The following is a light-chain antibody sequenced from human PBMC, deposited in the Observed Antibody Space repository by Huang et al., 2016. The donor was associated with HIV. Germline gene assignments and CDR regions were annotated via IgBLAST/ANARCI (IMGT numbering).Light chain of an antibody. J-gene: IGKJ5*01. CDR1: QSVNSY. Sequence: EIVLTQSPATLSVSPGEGAALSCRASQSVNSYLAWYQQKPGQAPRLLIYDASKRATGIPARFRGSGSGTDFTLTISSREPEDFAVYYCQQRSTSPITFGQGTRLEIK. CDR2: DAS. V-gene: IGKV3-11*01. CDR3: QQRSTSPIT.